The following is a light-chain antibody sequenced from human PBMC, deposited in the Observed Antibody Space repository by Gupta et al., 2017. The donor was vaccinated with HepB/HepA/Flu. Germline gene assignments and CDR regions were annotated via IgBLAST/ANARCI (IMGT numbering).Light chain of an antibody. J-gene: IGKJ1*01. CDR2: AAS. CDR1: QSISSY. CDR3: QQSYSTPPWT. Sequence: IQVTQSTSSLSASVGDRVTITCRASQSISSYLNWYQQKPGKGPPLLIYAASSLQSGVPSRCSGSGSGTEFTLTISSLQPEDFATYYCQQSYSTPPWTFGQGTKVEIK. V-gene: IGKV1-39*01.